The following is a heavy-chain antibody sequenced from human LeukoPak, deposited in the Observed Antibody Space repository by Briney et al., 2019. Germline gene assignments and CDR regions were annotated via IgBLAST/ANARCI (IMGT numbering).Heavy chain of an antibody. Sequence: SETLSLTCAVYGGSFSGYYWSWIRQPPGKGLEWIGEINHSGSTNYNPSLKSRVTISVDTSKNQFSLKLSSVTAADTAVYYCARANGVAFDIWGQGTMVTVSS. CDR2: INHSGST. V-gene: IGHV4-34*01. CDR3: ARANGVAFDI. J-gene: IGHJ3*02. CDR1: GGSFSGYY. D-gene: IGHD2-8*01.